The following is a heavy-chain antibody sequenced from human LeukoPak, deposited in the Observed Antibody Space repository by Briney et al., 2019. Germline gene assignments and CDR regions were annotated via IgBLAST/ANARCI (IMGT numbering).Heavy chain of an antibody. V-gene: IGHV4-4*02. CDR1: GGSISSNNW. D-gene: IGHD3-10*01. CDR2: IYHSGST. CDR3: ARGLPLLWFGELRGWFDP. J-gene: IGHJ5*02. Sequence: SETLSLTCAVSGGSISSNNWWSWVRQPPGKGLEWIGEIYHSGSTNYNPSLKSRVTISVDKSKNQFSLKLSSVTAADTAVYYCARGLPLLWFGELRGWFDPWGQGTLVTVSS.